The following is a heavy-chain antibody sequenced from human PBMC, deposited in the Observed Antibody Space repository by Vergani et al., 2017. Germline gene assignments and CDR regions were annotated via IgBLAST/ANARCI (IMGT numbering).Heavy chain of an antibody. D-gene: IGHD3-3*02. CDR2: ISYDGSNK. J-gene: IGHJ5*02. V-gene: IGHV3-30*18. CDR1: RFTFCSYG. Sequence: QVQLVESGGGVVQTGRSLRLSCAAPRFTFCSYGMHWVRQAPGKGLVWVAVISYDGSNKYYADSVKGRFTISRENYKNTLYLQMNSLRAEDTAVYYCAKDPLAAVAAFDNWFDPWGQGTLVTVSS. CDR3: AKDPLAAVAAFDNWFDP.